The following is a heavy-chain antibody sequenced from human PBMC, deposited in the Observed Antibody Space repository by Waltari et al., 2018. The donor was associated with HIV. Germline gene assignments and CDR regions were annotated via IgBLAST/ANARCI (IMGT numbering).Heavy chain of an antibody. CDR2: IGGYNGNT. Sequence: VQLVQSGAEMRKPGASVKVSCRASGYTFSAYTISWVRQAPGQGLEWMGWIGGYNGNTNYAQEFQGRVNMTTDTSTSTAHMELRSLRSDDTAVYYCARGVSIVRGVMIRGHMDVWGQGTTVTVSS. CDR3: ARGVSIVRGVMIRGHMDV. J-gene: IGHJ6*02. V-gene: IGHV1-18*01. D-gene: IGHD3-10*01. CDR1: GYTFSAYT.